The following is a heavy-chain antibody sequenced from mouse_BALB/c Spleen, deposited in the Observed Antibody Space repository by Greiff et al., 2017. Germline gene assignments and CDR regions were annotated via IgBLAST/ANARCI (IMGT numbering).Heavy chain of an antibody. D-gene: IGHD2-14*01. CDR3: ARSSYRYDDAMDY. V-gene: IGHV1-76*01. CDR2: IYPGSGNT. Sequence: QVQLQQPGAELVRPGASVKLSCKASGYTFTSYYINWVKQRTGQGLEWIGEIYPGSGNTYYNEKFKGKATLTADKSSSTAYMQLSSLTSEDSAVYFCARSSYRYDDAMDYWGQGTSVTVSS. CDR1: GYTFTSYY. J-gene: IGHJ4*01.